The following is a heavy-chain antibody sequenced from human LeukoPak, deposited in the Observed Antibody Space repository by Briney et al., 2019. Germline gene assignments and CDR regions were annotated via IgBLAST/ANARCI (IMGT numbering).Heavy chain of an antibody. CDR1: GFTVSSNY. J-gene: IGHJ4*02. D-gene: IGHD1-26*01. CDR3: ARRYSGSSHDY. CDR2: IYSGGNT. V-gene: IGHV3-53*01. Sequence: AGGSLRLSCAASGFTVSSNYLSWVRQAPGKGLEWVSVIYSGGNTYYADSVKGRFTISRDNSKNTLYLQMNSLRAEDTAVYFCARRYSGSSHDYWGQGTLVTVSS.